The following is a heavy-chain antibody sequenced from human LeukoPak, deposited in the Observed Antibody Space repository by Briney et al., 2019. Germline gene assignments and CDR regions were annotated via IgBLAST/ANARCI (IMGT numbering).Heavy chain of an antibody. Sequence: ASVKVSCKASGYTFTGYYMHWVRQAPGQGLEWMGWINPNSGGTNYAQKFQGRVTMTRDTSISTAYMELSRLRSDDTAVYYCARDPAPDSSGYYSDYRGQGTLVTVSS. V-gene: IGHV1-2*02. CDR1: GYTFTGYY. CDR3: ARDPAPDSSGYYSDY. D-gene: IGHD3-22*01. CDR2: INPNSGGT. J-gene: IGHJ4*02.